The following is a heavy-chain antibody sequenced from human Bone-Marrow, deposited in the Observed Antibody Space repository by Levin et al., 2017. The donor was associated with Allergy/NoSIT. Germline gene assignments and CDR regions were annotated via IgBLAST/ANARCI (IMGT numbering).Heavy chain of an antibody. CDR1: GGSISSYY. D-gene: IGHD4-23*01. V-gene: IGHV4-59*08. Sequence: SCNVSGGSISSYYWSWIRQPPGKGLEWIGYIFYTGTTNYNPSLKSRVTISVDTSKNQFSLKLISVTAADTAVYFCARQLDGNSFRYFDLWGRGTLVTVSS. CDR2: IFYTGTT. CDR3: ARQLDGNSFRYFDL. J-gene: IGHJ2*01.